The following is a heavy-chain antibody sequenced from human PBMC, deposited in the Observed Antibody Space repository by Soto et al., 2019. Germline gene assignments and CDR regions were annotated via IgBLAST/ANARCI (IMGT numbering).Heavy chain of an antibody. CDR1: GFSFSIYG. CDR2: ISYDGSNK. CDR3: AKHYLDHCSSIRCYDFDS. Sequence: QVQLVESGGGVVQPGRSLRLSCAASGFSFSIYGMHWVRQAPGKGLEWVAVISYDGSNKQYADSVKGRFTISRDNSKNTVYLQMNSLRTEDAAVYYCAKHYLDHCSSIRCYDFDSWGQGNLVTVSP. D-gene: IGHD2-2*01. V-gene: IGHV3-30*18. J-gene: IGHJ4*02.